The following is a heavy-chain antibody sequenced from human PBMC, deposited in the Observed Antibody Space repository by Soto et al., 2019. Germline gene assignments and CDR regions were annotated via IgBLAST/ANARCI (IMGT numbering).Heavy chain of an antibody. V-gene: IGHV3-7*05. J-gene: IGHJ4*02. D-gene: IGHD2-2*03. CDR3: ARDKERGSPLGSHFDY. Sequence: EVQLVESGGALVQPGGSLRLSCAASGFTFSTYWMSWVRQAPGKGLEWVASIKEDESEKYYIDSVRGRFTISRDNANNSLSLQMNSLRAEDTAVYYCARDKERGSPLGSHFDYWGQGTLVTVSS. CDR1: GFTFSTYW. CDR2: IKEDESEK.